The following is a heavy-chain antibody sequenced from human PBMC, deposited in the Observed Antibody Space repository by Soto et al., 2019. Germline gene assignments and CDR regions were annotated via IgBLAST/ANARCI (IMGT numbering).Heavy chain of an antibody. CDR3: AKDRYDFWSGYYGGHFDY. CDR1: GFTFSNYA. J-gene: IGHJ4*02. CDR2: ISGSGAST. Sequence: PGGSLRLSCAASGFTFSNYAMSWVRQAPGKGLEWVSAISGSGASTYYADSVKGRFTISRDNSKNTLYLQMNSLRAEDTAVYYCAKDRYDFWSGYYGGHFDYWGQGTLVTVSS. V-gene: IGHV3-23*01. D-gene: IGHD3-3*01.